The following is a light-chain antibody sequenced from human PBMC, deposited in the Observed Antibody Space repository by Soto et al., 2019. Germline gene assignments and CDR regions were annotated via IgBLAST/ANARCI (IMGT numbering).Light chain of an antibody. V-gene: IGLV2-14*01. Sequence: QSVLTQPASVSGSAGQSITISCTGTSSDVGGYNYVSWYQQHPGKAPKLMIYEVSNRPSGVSNRFTGSKSSNTASLTISGLQAEDEADYYCSSYTSSSTLVFGGGTKVTVL. J-gene: IGLJ2*01. CDR2: EVS. CDR3: SSYTSSSTLV. CDR1: SSDVGGYNY.